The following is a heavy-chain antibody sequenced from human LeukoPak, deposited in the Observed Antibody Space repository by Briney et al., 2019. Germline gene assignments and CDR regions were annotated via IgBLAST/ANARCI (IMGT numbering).Heavy chain of an antibody. CDR3: ARGQAVAGY. CDR2: ISYDGSNK. J-gene: IGHJ4*02. CDR1: GFTFSSYA. D-gene: IGHD6-19*01. V-gene: IGHV3-30*04. Sequence: PGGSLRLSCAASGFTFSSYAMHWVRQAPGKGLEWVAVISYDGSNKYYADSVKGRFTISRDNSKNTLYLQMNSLRAEDTAVYYCARGQAVAGYWGQGTLVTVSS.